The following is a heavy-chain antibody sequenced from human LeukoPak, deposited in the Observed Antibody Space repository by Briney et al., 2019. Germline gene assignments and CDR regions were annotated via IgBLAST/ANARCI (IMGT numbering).Heavy chain of an antibody. CDR2: IDYSGSST. Sequence: GGSLRLSCAGSGFTFGSYAMSWVRQAPGKGLEWVSSIDYSGSSTYYADSVKGRFTISRDNSKNTLYMQMNSLRVEDSAVYYCAKHLAIFGPFDYRGQGTLVTVSS. V-gene: IGHV3-23*05. J-gene: IGHJ4*02. CDR1: GFTFGSYA. CDR3: AKHLAIFGPFDY. D-gene: IGHD3-3*01.